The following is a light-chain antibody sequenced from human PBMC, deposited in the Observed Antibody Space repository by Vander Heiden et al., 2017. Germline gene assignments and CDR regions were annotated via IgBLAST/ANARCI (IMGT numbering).Light chain of an antibody. V-gene: IGLV1-44*01. CDR2: SNN. J-gene: IGLJ2*01. Sequence: QSVLTQPPSASGTPGQRVTISCSGSSSNIGSTTVNWYQQLPGTAPNLLIYSNNQRPTGGPDRFSGSKSGTSASLAISGLRSGDEADYYCAAWEDSLNGHVVFGGGTKLTVL. CDR3: AAWEDSLNGHVV. CDR1: SSNIGSTT.